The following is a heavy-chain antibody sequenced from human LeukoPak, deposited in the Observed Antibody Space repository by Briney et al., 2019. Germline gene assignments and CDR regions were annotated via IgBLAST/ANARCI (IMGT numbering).Heavy chain of an antibody. CDR3: AREYCSSTSCLSTDNWFDP. CDR2: IWYDGSNK. CDR1: GFTFSSYG. V-gene: IGHV3-33*01. J-gene: IGHJ5*02. Sequence: GGSLRLSCAASGFTFSSYGMRWVRQAPGKGLEWVAVIWYDGSNKYYADSVKGRFTISRDNSKNTLYLQMNSLRAEDTAVYYCAREYCSSTSCLSTDNWFDPWGQGTLVTVSS. D-gene: IGHD2-2*01.